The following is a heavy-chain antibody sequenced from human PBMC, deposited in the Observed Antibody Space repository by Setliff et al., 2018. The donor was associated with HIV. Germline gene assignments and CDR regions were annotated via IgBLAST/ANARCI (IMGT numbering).Heavy chain of an antibody. CDR2: IRSVRYGGTT. J-gene: IGHJ3*02. D-gene: IGHD3-22*01. CDR3: TRDRGDASGYYDPVDI. CDR1: GYTFGDYA. Sequence: GGSLRLSCAASGYTFGDYAMSWFRQAPGKGLEWISFIRSVRYGGTTEYAASVKGRCTISRDDSKSIAYLQMNSLKTEGSAVYYCTRDRGDASGYYDPVDIWGQGTTVTVSS. V-gene: IGHV3-49*03.